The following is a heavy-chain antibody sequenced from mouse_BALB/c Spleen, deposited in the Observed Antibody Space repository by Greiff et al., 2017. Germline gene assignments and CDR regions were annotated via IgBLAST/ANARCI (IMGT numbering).Heavy chain of an antibody. Sequence: EVQLVESGGGLVQPGGSRKLSCAASGFTFSSFGMHWVRQAPEKGLEWVAYISSGSSTIYYADTVKGRFTISRDNPKNTLFLQMTSLRSEDTAMYYCAGYGNYVAWFAYWGQGTLVTVSA. J-gene: IGHJ3*01. CDR1: GFTFSSFG. D-gene: IGHD2-10*02. CDR2: ISSGSSTI. V-gene: IGHV5-17*02. CDR3: AGYGNYVAWFAY.